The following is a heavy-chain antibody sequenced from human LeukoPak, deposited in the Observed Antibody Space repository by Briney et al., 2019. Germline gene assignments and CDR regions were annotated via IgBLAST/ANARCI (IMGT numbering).Heavy chain of an antibody. D-gene: IGHD3-3*01. J-gene: IGHJ6*02. CDR1: GFTFSSYS. Sequence: GGSLRLSCAASGFTFSSYSMNWVRQAPGKGLEWVSSISSSSSYIYYADSVKGRFTISRDNAKNSLYLQMNSLRAEDTALYYCAKDIYDFWSGYYQARPYYYGMDVWGQGTTVTVSS. CDR2: ISSSSSYI. CDR3: AKDIYDFWSGYYQARPYYYGMDV. V-gene: IGHV3-21*04.